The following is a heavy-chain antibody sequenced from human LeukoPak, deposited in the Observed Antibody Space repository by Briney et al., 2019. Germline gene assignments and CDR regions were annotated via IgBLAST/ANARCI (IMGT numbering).Heavy chain of an antibody. Sequence: SETLSLTCTLSGGSISSYYWSWLRQPPGKGLEWIGYIYYSGSTNYNPSLKSRVTISVDTSKNQFSLKLSSVTAADTAVYYCARGVYSSSWYGNYYYYYMDVWGKGTTVTVSS. CDR3: ARGVYSSSWYGNYYYYYMDV. CDR1: GGSISSYY. V-gene: IGHV4-59*01. J-gene: IGHJ6*03. CDR2: IYYSGST. D-gene: IGHD6-13*01.